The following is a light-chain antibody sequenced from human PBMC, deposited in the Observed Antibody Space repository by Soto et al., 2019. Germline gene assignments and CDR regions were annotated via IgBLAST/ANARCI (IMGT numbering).Light chain of an antibody. CDR3: QQRSNWPRT. Sequence: EIVLTQSPATLSLSPGERATLSCRASQSVSSYLALYQQKPGQAPRLLIYDASNTAPGIPSRFIGSGSVTDFTLTISSLEPEDLAVYYCQQRSNWPRTFGQGTKVEIK. CDR2: DAS. V-gene: IGKV3-11*01. J-gene: IGKJ1*01. CDR1: QSVSSY.